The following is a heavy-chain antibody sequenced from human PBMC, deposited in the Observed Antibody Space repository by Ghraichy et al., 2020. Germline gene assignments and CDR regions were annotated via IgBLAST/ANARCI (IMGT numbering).Heavy chain of an antibody. Sequence: GESLNISCAASGFTFSSYSINWVRQAPGKGLEWVSYISSSSSTIYYADSVKGRFTISRDNAKNSLYLQMNSLRVEDTAVYYCARDAARGYFDLWGRGTLVTVSS. CDR1: GFTFSSYS. CDR3: ARDAARGYFDL. J-gene: IGHJ2*01. D-gene: IGHD6-25*01. CDR2: ISSSSSTI. V-gene: IGHV3-48*01.